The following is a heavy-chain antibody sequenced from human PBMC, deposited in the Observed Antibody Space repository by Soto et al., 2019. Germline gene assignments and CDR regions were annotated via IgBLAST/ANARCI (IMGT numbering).Heavy chain of an antibody. Sequence: SETLSLTCAVYGGSFSGYYWSWIRQPPGKGLEWIGEINHSGSTNYNPSLKSRVTISVDTSKNQFSLKLSSVTAADTAVYYCARGSILRYFDWTRSPYYYGMDVWAKGPRSPSP. D-gene: IGHD3-9*01. V-gene: IGHV4-34*01. CDR3: ARGSILRYFDWTRSPYYYGMDV. CDR2: INHSGST. J-gene: IGHJ6*02. CDR1: GGSFSGYY.